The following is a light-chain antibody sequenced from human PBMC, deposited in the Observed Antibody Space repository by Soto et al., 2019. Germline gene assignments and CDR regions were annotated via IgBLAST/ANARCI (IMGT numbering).Light chain of an antibody. J-gene: IGKJ1*01. Sequence: DIQMTQSPSTLSASVRARVTITCRASQTISSWLAWFQQRPGRAPKFLIYKASTLKSGVPSRFSGSGSGTEFTLTISSLQPDDFATYYCQHYNSYSEAFGQGTKVDIK. V-gene: IGKV1-5*03. CDR1: QTISSW. CDR2: KAS. CDR3: QHYNSYSEA.